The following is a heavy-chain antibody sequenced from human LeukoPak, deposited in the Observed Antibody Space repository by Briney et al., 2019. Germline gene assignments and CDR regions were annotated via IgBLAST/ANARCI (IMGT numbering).Heavy chain of an antibody. D-gene: IGHD3/OR15-3a*01. CDR3: ARQTGSGLFILP. CDR1: GVSISSSNSY. V-gene: IGHV4-39*01. CDR2: IYYSGNT. J-gene: IGHJ4*02. Sequence: SETLSLTCTVAGVSISSSNSYWGWIRQPPGKGLEWIGSIYYSGNTYYNASLKSQVSISIDTSKNQFSLRLTSVTAADTAVYYCARQTGSGLFILPGGQGTLVTVSS.